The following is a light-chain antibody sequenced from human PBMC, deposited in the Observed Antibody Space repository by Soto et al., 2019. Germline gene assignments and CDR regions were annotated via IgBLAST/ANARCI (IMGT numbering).Light chain of an antibody. Sequence: IVLTQSPGTLSLSPGERATLSCRASQSVNSNYLAWYQQKPGQAPRLLIYGASSRATGIPDRFSGSGSGTDFTLTISRLDPQVFDTYYCRQCGASSPNTFGQGTRLEIE. CDR3: RQCGASSPNT. CDR2: GAS. J-gene: IGKJ5*01. V-gene: IGKV3-20*01. CDR1: QSVNSNY.